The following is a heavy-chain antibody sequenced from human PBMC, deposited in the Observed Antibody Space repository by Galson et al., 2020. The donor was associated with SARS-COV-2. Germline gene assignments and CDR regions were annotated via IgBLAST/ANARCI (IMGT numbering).Heavy chain of an antibody. CDR2: IKGHTDGGTT. CDR1: GFTFHNAW. V-gene: IGHV3-15*07. J-gene: IGHJ4*02. CDR3: TTDLDDYGDYDEGY. Sequence: SLMLSCAASGFTFHNAWLNWVRQAPGTGLELVGRIKGHTDGGTTDYAAPVKGRFTISRDDSKKTLYLQMNSLKTEDTAVYYCTTDLDDYGDYDEGYWGQGTLVTVSS. D-gene: IGHD4-17*01.